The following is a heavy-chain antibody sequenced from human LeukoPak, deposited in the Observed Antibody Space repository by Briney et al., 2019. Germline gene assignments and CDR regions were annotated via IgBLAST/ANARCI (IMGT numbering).Heavy chain of an antibody. Sequence: PSQTLSLTCTVSGGSISSGGYYWSWIRQAPGKGLEWVSYISSSGSTIYYADSVKGRFTISRDNAKNSLYLQMNSLRAEDTAVYYCARDDVASYYVAFDIWGQGTMVTVSS. CDR1: GGSISSGGYY. CDR3: ARDDVASYYVAFDI. D-gene: IGHD1-26*01. J-gene: IGHJ3*02. CDR2: ISSSGSTI. V-gene: IGHV3-11*01.